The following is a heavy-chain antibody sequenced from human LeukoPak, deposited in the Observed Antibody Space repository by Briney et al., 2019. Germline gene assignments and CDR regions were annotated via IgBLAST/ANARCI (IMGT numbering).Heavy chain of an antibody. CDR2: MNPNSGNT. Sequence: ASVKVSCKASVYTFTSYDINWVRQATGQGLEWMGWMNPNSGNTGYAQKFQGRVTMTRHTSISTAYMELSSLRSEDTAVYYCARGPRYSGSYFWGQGTLVTVSS. CDR1: VYTFTSYD. CDR3: ARGPRYSGSYF. J-gene: IGHJ4*02. D-gene: IGHD1-26*01. V-gene: IGHV1-8*01.